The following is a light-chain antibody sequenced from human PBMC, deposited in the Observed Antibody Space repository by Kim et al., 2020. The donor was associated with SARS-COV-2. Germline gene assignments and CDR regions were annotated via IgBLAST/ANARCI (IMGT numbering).Light chain of an antibody. Sequence: SVSPGEGTTLSCRASQSVSSTLTWYQQKPGQAPRLLIYGASTRATDIPARFSGSGSGTEFTLTISSVQSDDCAVYYCQQYNDWPYTFGLGTKLEI. CDR2: GAS. CDR3: QQYNDWPYT. V-gene: IGKV3-15*01. CDR1: QSVSST. J-gene: IGKJ2*01.